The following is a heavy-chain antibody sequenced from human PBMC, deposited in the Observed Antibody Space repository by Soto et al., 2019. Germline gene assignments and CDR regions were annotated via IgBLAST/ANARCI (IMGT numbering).Heavy chain of an antibody. Sequence: QITLKESGPTLVKPTQTLTLTCTFSGFSLTTSGVGVGWIRQPPGKALEWLALIYWDDDKRYSPSLKSRLTTTTDTTTNQVVRTMTNMNPAHSTTYYCAQRTTSVKWGCASWGQGTLVTVSS. CDR3: AQRTTSVKWGCAS. D-gene: IGHD1-1*01. CDR1: GFSLTTSGVG. J-gene: IGHJ5*01. V-gene: IGHV2-5*02. CDR2: IYWDDDK.